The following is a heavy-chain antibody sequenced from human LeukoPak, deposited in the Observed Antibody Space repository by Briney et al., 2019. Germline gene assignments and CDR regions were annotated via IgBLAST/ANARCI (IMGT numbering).Heavy chain of an antibody. Sequence: GGSLRLSCAASGFTFSSHDMHWVRQATGKGLEWVSTIGTAGDTYYPGSVKGRFTISRENAKNSLYLQMGSLRAEDMAVYYCARDPGASPSYYYNAMDVWGQGTTVTVSS. CDR1: GFTFSSHD. CDR3: ARDPGASPSYYYNAMDV. V-gene: IGHV3-13*01. CDR2: IGTAGDT. D-gene: IGHD1-26*01. J-gene: IGHJ6*02.